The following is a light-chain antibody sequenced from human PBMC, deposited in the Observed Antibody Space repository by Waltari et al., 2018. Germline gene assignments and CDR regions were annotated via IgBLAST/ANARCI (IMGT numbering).Light chain of an antibody. CDR2: DVS. J-gene: IGLJ1*01. Sequence: QSALTQPASVSGSLGQSLTISCTGTHSDIGAYDYVYWYPQNPGKAPKLILFDVSHRPSGISNRFSGSKSGDTASLTISGLQPEDEADYYCSSYSYITTLQIFGTGTRLTV. CDR3: SSYSYITTLQI. V-gene: IGLV2-14*01. CDR1: HSDIGAYDY.